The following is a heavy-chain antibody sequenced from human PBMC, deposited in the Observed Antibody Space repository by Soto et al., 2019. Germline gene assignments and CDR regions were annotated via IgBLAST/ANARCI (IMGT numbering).Heavy chain of an antibody. J-gene: IGHJ5*01. D-gene: IGHD3-3*01. Sequence: GGSLRLSCAASGFTFRDYAMHWVRQAPGKGLEWVSGINWNSGKIVYADSVKGRFTISRDNAKNSLYLQMNSLRTEDTAFYYCGKSGNRNPDFWSDFWGQGTLVTVSS. CDR3: GKSGNRNPDFWSDF. V-gene: IGHV3-9*01. CDR2: INWNSGKI. CDR1: GFTFRDYA.